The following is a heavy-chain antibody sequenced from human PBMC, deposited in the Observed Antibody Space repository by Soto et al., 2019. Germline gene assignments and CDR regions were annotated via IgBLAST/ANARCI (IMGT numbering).Heavy chain of an antibody. D-gene: IGHD3-16*01. J-gene: IGHJ5*02. V-gene: IGHV1-3*01. Sequence: QVQLVQAGAEVKKPWASVKVSCKASGYTFTNYAMHLVRPAPGQRLEWMGWINAGNGNTKYSQKFQGRVTITRDTSASTAYMELSSLRSEDTAVYYCARGYGGPIGWFDPWGQGTLVTVSS. CDR1: GYTFTNYA. CDR3: ARGYGGPIGWFDP. CDR2: INAGNGNT.